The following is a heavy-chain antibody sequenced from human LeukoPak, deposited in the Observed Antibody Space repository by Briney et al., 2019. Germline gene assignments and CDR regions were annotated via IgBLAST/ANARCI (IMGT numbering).Heavy chain of an antibody. CDR2: FDPEDGET. D-gene: IGHD3-10*01. J-gene: IGHJ5*02. CDR3: ATSPPPSGSYYMANWFDP. CDR1: GYTLTELS. V-gene: IGHV1-24*01. Sequence: ASVKVSCKVSGYTLTELSMHWVRQAAGKGLEWMGGFDPEDGETIYAQKFQGRVTMTEDTSTDTAYMELSSLRSEDTAVYYCATSPPPSGSYYMANWFDPWGQGTLVTVSS.